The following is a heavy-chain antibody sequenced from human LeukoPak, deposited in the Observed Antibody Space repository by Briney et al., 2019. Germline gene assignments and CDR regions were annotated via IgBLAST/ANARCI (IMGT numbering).Heavy chain of an antibody. D-gene: IGHD5-24*01. CDR3: ARMGPPRDGYNRAFDY. CDR2: IYYSGST. V-gene: IGHV4-59*01. J-gene: IGHJ4*02. Sequence: NTSETLSLTCSVSGASISSYYWSWIRQPPGKGLEWIGYIYYSGSTNYNPSLKSRVTISVDTSKNQFSLKLSSVTAADTAVYYCARMGPPRDGYNRAFDYWGQGTLVTVSS. CDR1: GASISSYY.